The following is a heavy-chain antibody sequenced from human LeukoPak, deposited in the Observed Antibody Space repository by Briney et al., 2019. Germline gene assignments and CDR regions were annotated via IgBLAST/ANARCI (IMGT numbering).Heavy chain of an antibody. V-gene: IGHV3-30*04. J-gene: IGHJ4*02. CDR2: ISYDGSNK. CDR3: ANAWFGELLYPEY. Sequence: GGSLRLSCAASGFTFSSYAMHWVRQAPGKGLEWVAVISYDGSNKYYADSVKCRFTISRDNSKNTLYLQMNSLRAEDTAVYYCANAWFGELLYPEYWGQGTLVTVSS. D-gene: IGHD3-10*01. CDR1: GFTFSSYA.